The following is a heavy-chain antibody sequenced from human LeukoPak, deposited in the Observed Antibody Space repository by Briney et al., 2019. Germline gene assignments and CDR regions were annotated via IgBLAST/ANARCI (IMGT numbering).Heavy chain of an antibody. Sequence: EASETPSLTCAVYGGAFSGYYWSWIRQPPGKGLEWVGGNNHNGSTNYNPSLKSRVTISVDTSKNQFSLKLSSVTAADMAVYYCARGSPPRGVAARPRYGMDVWGQGTTVTVSS. D-gene: IGHD6-6*01. J-gene: IGHJ6*02. CDR3: ARGSPPRGVAARPRYGMDV. CDR1: GGAFSGYY. CDR2: NNHNGST. V-gene: IGHV4-34*01.